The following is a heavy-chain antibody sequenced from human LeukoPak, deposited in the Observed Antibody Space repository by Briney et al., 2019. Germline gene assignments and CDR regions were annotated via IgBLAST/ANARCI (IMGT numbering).Heavy chain of an antibody. CDR2: ISYDGSNK. CDR1: GFTFSSYA. V-gene: IGHV3-30-3*01. Sequence: GGSLILSCAASGFTFSSYAMHWVRQAPGKGLEWVAVISYDGSNKYYADSEKGRFTISRDNSKDTLYLQMNSLRAEDTAVYYCARDLDYWGQGTLVTVSS. J-gene: IGHJ4*02. CDR3: ARDLDY.